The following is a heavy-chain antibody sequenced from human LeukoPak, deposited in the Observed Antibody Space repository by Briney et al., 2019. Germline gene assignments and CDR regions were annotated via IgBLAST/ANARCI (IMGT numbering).Heavy chain of an antibody. J-gene: IGHJ4*02. CDR2: IYYSGST. CDR3: ARGSGAPWYSSSWYFDY. Sequence: SETLSLTCTVSGGSISSYYWSWIRQPPGKGLEWIGYIYYSGSTNYNPSLKSRVTISVDTSKNQFSLKLSSVTAADTAVYYCARGSGAPWYSSSWYFDYWGQGTLVTVSS. CDR1: GGSISSYY. V-gene: IGHV4-59*01. D-gene: IGHD6-13*01.